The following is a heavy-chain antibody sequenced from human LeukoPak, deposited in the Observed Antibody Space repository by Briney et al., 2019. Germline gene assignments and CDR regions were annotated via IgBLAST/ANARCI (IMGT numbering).Heavy chain of an antibody. CDR3: AKRGINGDYYHY. Sequence: GRSLRLSCAASGFTFSTYAMHWVRQAPGKGLEWVALILYDGRNEYYAESVKGRFTISRDNSQNTVYLQRNSLRPEDTADYYCAKRGINGDYYHYWGQGTLVTVSS. D-gene: IGHD4-17*01. CDR1: GFTFSTYA. CDR2: ILYDGRNE. V-gene: IGHV3-30*18. J-gene: IGHJ4*02.